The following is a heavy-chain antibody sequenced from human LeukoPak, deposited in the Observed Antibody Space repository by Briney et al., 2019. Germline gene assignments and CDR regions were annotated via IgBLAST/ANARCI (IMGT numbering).Heavy chain of an antibody. CDR2: INPSGGST. Sequence: ASVTVSCKASGYTFSSCWLHWVRQAPGQGLEWMGIINPSGGSTSYAQKFQGRVIMTRDMSTSTVYMELSSLRSEDTAVYYCARSHIPGNTIAYFQHWARAPWSPSPQ. D-gene: IGHD2-2*02. V-gene: IGHV1-46*01. CDR3: ARSHIPGNTIAYFQH. J-gene: IGHJ1*01. CDR1: GYTFSSCW.